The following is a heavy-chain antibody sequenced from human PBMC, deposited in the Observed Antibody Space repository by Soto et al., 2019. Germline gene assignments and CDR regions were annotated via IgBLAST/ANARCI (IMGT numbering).Heavy chain of an antibody. V-gene: IGHV1-69*13. Sequence: SVKVSCKASGGTFSSYAISWVRQAPGQGLEWMGGIIPIFGTANYAQKFQGRVTITADESTSTAYMELSSLRSEDTAVYYCAVKTEYSSSWYSSSGSYFAFDIWGQGTMVTVSS. D-gene: IGHD6-13*01. J-gene: IGHJ3*02. CDR3: AVKTEYSSSWYSSSGSYFAFDI. CDR1: GGTFSSYA. CDR2: IIPIFGTA.